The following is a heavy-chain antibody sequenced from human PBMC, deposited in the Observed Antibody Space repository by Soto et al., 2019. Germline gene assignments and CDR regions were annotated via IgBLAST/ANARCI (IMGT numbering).Heavy chain of an antibody. CDR3: ARERVNIVVVPAAISRTSHYGMDV. Sequence: NPVGSLRLSCAASGFTFSSYSVNWVRQAPGKGLEWVSSISSSSSYIYYADSVKGRFTISRDNAKNSLYLQMNSLRAEDTAVYYCARERVNIVVVPAAISRTSHYGMDVWGQGTTVTVSS. CDR1: GFTFSSYS. CDR2: ISSSSSYI. D-gene: IGHD2-2*02. V-gene: IGHV3-21*01. J-gene: IGHJ6*02.